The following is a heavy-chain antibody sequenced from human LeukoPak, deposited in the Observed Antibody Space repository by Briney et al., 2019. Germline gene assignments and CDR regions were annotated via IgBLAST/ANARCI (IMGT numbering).Heavy chain of an antibody. D-gene: IGHD1-14*01. CDR1: GFTFSSYE. Sequence: PGGSLRLSCAASGFTFSSYEMNWVRQAPGKGLEWVSYISSSGSTIYYADSVKGRFTTSRDNAKNSLYLQMNSLRAEDTAVYYCARETSGDWFDPWGQGTLVTVSS. V-gene: IGHV3-48*03. CDR3: ARETSGDWFDP. J-gene: IGHJ5*02. CDR2: ISSSGSTI.